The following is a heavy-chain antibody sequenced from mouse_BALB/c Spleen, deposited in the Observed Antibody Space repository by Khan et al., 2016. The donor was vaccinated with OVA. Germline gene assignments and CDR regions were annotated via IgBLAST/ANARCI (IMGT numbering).Heavy chain of an antibody. D-gene: IGHD2-10*01. CDR3: SRQPYYHYNIMDY. CDR2: IWSDGST. J-gene: IGHJ4*01. CDR1: GFPLTNYG. V-gene: IGHV2-6-1*01. Sequence: QVQLKESGPALVAPSQSLSITCTISGFPLTNYGVHWVRQPPGKGLEWLVVIWSDGSTTYNSALKSRLTISKDNSESQVFLKMNSLQPDNTAMYFCSRQPYYHYNIMDYWGQGTSVTVSS.